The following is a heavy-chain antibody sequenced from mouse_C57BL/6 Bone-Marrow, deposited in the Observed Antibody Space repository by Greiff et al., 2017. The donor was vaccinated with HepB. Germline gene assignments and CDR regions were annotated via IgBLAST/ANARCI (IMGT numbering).Heavy chain of an antibody. CDR3: ARWGSSWAMDY. CDR2: IRNKANGYTT. J-gene: IGHJ4*01. D-gene: IGHD3-2*02. CDR1: GFTFTDYY. V-gene: IGHV7-3*01. Sequence: EVQRVESGGGLVQPGGSLSLSCAASGFTFTDYYMSWVRQPPGKALEWLGFIRNKANGYTTEYSASVKGRFTISRDNSQSILYLQMNALRAEDSATYYCARWGSSWAMDYWGQGTSVTVSS.